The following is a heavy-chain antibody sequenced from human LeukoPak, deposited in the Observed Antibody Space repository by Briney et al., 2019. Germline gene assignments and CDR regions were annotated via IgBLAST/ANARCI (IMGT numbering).Heavy chain of an antibody. CDR1: GGSFSSYY. CDR3: ARGESPADY. V-gene: IGHV4-4*07. J-gene: IGHJ4*02. Sequence: SETLPLTCTVSGGSFSSYYWSWIRLPAGKGLEWMGRIYTSGSTNYNPSLKSRVTMSVDTSKNQFSLKLTSVTAADTAVYYCARGESPADYWGQGTLVTVSS. CDR2: IYTSGST.